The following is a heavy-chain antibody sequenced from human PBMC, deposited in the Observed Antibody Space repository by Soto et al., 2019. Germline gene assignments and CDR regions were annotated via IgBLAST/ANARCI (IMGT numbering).Heavy chain of an antibody. CDR1: GGSVSSGSYY. Sequence: QVQLQESGPGLVKPSETLSLTCTVSGGSVSSGSYYWSWIRQPPGKGLEWIGYIYYSGSTNYNPSLKSRVTISVDTSKNQFSRKLSSVTAADTAVYYCARTGDDCGHSGFDYWGQGTLVTLSS. CDR3: ARTGDDCGHSGFDY. CDR2: IYYSGST. V-gene: IGHV4-61*01. D-gene: IGHD2-21*02. J-gene: IGHJ4*02.